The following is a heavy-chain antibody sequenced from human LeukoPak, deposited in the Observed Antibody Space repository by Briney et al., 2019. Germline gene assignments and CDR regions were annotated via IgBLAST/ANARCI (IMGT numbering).Heavy chain of an antibody. V-gene: IGHV3-7*01. Sequence: GGSLRLSCTASGFTFSSYSMTWVRQAPGKGLEWVANIKHDGSEQYYVDSVRGRVTISRDNAKNSVHLQMNNLRVEDTAVYFCARHNWNQFDYWGQGTLVTASS. J-gene: IGHJ4*02. CDR2: IKHDGSEQ. CDR3: ARHNWNQFDY. D-gene: IGHD1-1*01. CDR1: GFTFSSYS.